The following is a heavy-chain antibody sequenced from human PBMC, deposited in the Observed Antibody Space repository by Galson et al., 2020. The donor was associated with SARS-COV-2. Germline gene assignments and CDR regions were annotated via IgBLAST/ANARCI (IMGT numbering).Heavy chain of an antibody. CDR1: GFTYSTYP. D-gene: IGHD2-2*01. V-gene: IGHV3-64D*08. CDR3: VRDVVPAATLYYYGLDV. Sequence: GESLKIPCSASGFTYSTYPMHWVRQAPGKGLEYVSAISSNGGNTYHANSVKGRFTISRDNSKNTLYLQMSSLRPEDTAVYYCVRDVVPAATLYYYGLDVWGQGTTVTVSS. J-gene: IGHJ6*02. CDR2: ISSNGGNT.